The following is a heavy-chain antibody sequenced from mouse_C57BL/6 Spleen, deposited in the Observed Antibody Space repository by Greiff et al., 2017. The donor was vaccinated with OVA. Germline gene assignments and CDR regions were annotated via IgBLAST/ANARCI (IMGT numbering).Heavy chain of an antibody. CDR2: IYPGSGST. J-gene: IGHJ4*01. CDR1: GYTFTSYW. V-gene: IGHV1-55*01. CDR3: ARGDGYLPHYYAMDY. D-gene: IGHD2-3*01. Sequence: QVQLQQPGAELVKPGASVKMSCKASGYTFTSYWITWVKQRPGQGLEWIGDIYPGSGSTNYSEKFKSKATLTVDTSSSTAYMQLSSLTSEDSAVYYCARGDGYLPHYYAMDYWGQGTSVTVSS.